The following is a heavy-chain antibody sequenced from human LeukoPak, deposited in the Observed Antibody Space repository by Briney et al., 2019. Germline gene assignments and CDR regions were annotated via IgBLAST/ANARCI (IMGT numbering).Heavy chain of an antibody. CDR3: ARGFGRP. V-gene: IGHV3-7*01. CDR2: IKQDGSEK. D-gene: IGHD3-16*01. CDR1: GFSFSTYT. Sequence: GGSLRLSCAASGFSFSTYTMNWVRQAPGKGLEWVANIKQDGSEKYYVDSVKGRFTISRDNAKNSLYLHMNSLRAEDTAMYYCARGFGRPWGQGTLVTVSS. J-gene: IGHJ5*02.